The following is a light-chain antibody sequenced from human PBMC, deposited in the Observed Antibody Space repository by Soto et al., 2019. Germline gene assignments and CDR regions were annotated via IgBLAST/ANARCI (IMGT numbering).Light chain of an antibody. CDR3: QQYTNRPPWT. CDR2: GAS. J-gene: IGKJ1*01. Sequence: EIVMTQSPATLSGSPGERATLSCRASQSVSTNLAWYQQKPGQAPRLHIYGASTRATGIPARFSGSGSGTEFTLTISSLQSDDFGVYYCQQYTNRPPWTFGQGTKV. V-gene: IGKV3-15*01. CDR1: QSVSTN.